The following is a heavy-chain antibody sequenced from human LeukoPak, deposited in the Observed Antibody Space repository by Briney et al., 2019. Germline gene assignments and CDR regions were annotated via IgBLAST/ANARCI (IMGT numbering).Heavy chain of an antibody. CDR3: ARQLQRAYGYNY. CDR2: INPSGGST. Sequence: ASVKVSCKASGYTFTSYYMHWVRQAPGQGLEWMGIINPSGGSTSYAQKFQGRVSMTRDMSTSTVYMELSSLRSEDTAVYYCARQLQRAYGYNYWGQGTLVTVSS. D-gene: IGHD5-18*01. J-gene: IGHJ4*02. CDR1: GYTFTSYY. V-gene: IGHV1-46*01.